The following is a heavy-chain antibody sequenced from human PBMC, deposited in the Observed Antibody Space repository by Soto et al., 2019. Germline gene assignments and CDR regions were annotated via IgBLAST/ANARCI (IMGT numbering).Heavy chain of an antibody. Sequence: SETLSLTCTVSGGSIISSNYYWGWIRQPPGKGLEWIGSIYYSGSTYNNPSLKSRVTISVDTSKNQFSLKLTSVTAADTAVYYCARLERRGCVSTSRHTDYWGQGTLVTVSS. D-gene: IGHD2-2*02. CDR1: GGSIISSNYY. CDR3: ARLERRGCVSTSRHTDY. V-gene: IGHV4-39*01. J-gene: IGHJ4*02. CDR2: IYYSGST.